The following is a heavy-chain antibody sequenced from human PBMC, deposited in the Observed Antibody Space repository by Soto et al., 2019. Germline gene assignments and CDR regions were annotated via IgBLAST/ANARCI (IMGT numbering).Heavy chain of an antibody. CDR3: TTGYDFWSGYYKPHYYYYYGMDV. V-gene: IGHV3-15*07. J-gene: IGHJ6*02. Sequence: GGSLRLSCAASGSTFSNAWMNWVRQAPGKGLEWVGRIKSKTDGGTTDYAAPVKGRFTISRDDSKNTLYLQMNSLKTEDTAVYYCTTGYDFWSGYYKPHYYYYYGMDVWGQGTTVTVSS. D-gene: IGHD3-3*01. CDR2: IKSKTDGGTT. CDR1: GSTFSNAW.